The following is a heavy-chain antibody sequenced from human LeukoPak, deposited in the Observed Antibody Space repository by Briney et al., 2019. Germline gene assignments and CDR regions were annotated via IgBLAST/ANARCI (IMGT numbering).Heavy chain of an antibody. V-gene: IGHV4-59*01. D-gene: IGHD4-23*01. CDR3: ARDTEVAWYYFDY. J-gene: IGHJ4*02. CDR2: IYYSGST. CDR1: GGSFSSYY. Sequence: SETLSLTCAVSGGSFSSYYWSWIRQPPGKGLEWIGYIYYSGSTNYNPSLKSRVTISVDTSKNQFSLKLSSVTAADTAVYYCARDTEVAWYYFDYWGQGTLVTVSS.